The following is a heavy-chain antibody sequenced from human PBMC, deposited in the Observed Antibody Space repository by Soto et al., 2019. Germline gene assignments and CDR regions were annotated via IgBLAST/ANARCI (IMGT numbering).Heavy chain of an antibody. CDR2: VSHDGRNT. J-gene: IGHJ4*02. Sequence: VQLVESGGGVVQPGRSLRLSCAASGFTFSDYAMHWVRQAPGKGLEWVAVVSHDGRNTHYADSVKGRFTISRDSSKNTVFLEMTRLRGGETAVYFCAKGGRQWLVTSDFNYWGQGALVTVSS. CDR1: GFTFSDYA. CDR3: AKGGRQWLVTSDFNY. V-gene: IGHV3-30*18. D-gene: IGHD6-19*01.